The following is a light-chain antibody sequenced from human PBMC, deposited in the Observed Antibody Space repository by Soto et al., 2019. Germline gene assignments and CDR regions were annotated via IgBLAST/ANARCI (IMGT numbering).Light chain of an antibody. Sequence: EIVLTQSTATLSLSPGERATLSCRASQTIRTDFAWYQQKPGQGPRLLIYDASNRVTGFPARLSGIGSLTDFTLTISSLEPEDFAIYYCKLRSNWPPEYSFGQGTRREIK. CDR3: KLRSNWPPEYS. V-gene: IGKV3-11*01. CDR1: QTIRTD. J-gene: IGKJ2*01. CDR2: DAS.